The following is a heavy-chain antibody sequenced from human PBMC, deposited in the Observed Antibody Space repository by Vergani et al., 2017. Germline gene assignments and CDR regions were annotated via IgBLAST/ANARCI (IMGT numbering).Heavy chain of an antibody. CDR1: GFTFSSYG. CDR2: IWYDGSNK. V-gene: IGHV3-33*01. D-gene: IGHD1-26*01. Sequence: QVQLVESGGGVVQPGRSLRLSCAASGFTFSSYGMHWVRQAPGKGLEWVAVIWYDGSNKYYADSVKGRVTISRDNSKNTLYLQMNSLRAEDTAVYYCAREKWDGSYSSFDYWGQGTLVTVSS. J-gene: IGHJ4*02. CDR3: AREKWDGSYSSFDY.